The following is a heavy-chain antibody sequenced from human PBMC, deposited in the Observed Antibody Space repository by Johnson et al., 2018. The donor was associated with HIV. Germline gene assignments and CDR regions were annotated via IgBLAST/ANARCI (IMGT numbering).Heavy chain of an antibody. V-gene: IGHV3-30*04. CDR1: GFTFSSYA. Sequence: VHLVESGGGVVQPGRSLRLSCAASGFTFSSYAMHWVRQAPGKGLEWVAVISYDGSNKYYADSVKDRFTISRDNSKNTLYLQMISLRAEDTAVYYCAKGKDSSSSYALDIWGQGTMVTVSS. D-gene: IGHD6-13*01. CDR3: AKGKDSSSSYALDI. CDR2: ISYDGSNK. J-gene: IGHJ3*02.